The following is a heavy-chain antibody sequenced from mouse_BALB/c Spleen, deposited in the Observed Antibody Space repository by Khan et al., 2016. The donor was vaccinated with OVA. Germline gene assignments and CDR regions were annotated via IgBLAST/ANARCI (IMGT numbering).Heavy chain of an antibody. CDR2: IRLKSNNYTT. Sequence: EVKLEESGGGLVQPGGSMKLSCVASGFTFSNYWMNWVRQSPEKGLEWVAEIRLKSNNYTTHYAESVKGRFTISREDSKSGVYLQMNNLRAEDTGIYYCPLPPWFAYWGQGTLVTVSA. CDR1: GFTFSNYW. CDR3: PLPPWFAY. V-gene: IGHV6-6*02. J-gene: IGHJ3*01.